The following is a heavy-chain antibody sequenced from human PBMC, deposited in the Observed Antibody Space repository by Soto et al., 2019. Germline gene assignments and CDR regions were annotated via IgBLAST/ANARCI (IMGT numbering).Heavy chain of an antibody. CDR1: GFTVSSNY. CDR3: ARSGYKYGPFDY. J-gene: IGHJ4*02. D-gene: IGHD5-18*01. Sequence: GGSLRLSCAASGFTVSSNYMSWVRQAPGKGLEWVSVIYSGGSTYYADSVKGRFTISRDNSKNTLYLRMNSLRAEDTAVYYCARSGYKYGPFDYWGQGTLVTVSS. CDR2: IYSGGST. V-gene: IGHV3-53*01.